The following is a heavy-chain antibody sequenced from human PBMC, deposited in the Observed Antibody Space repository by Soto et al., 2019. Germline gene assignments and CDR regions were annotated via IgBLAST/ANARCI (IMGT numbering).Heavy chain of an antibody. Sequence: ASVKVSCKASGYTFTSYGISWVRQAPGQGLEWMGWISAYNGNTNYAQKLQGRVTMTTDTSTSTAYMELRSLRSDDTAVYYCASFSNKSEPYCSSTICYHYYHYYVLAFWGKGSTVIVSS. CDR1: GYTFTSYG. CDR2: ISAYNGNT. D-gene: IGHD2-2*01. J-gene: IGHJ6*04. V-gene: IGHV1-18*01. CDR3: ASFSNKSEPYCSSTICYHYYHYYVLAF.